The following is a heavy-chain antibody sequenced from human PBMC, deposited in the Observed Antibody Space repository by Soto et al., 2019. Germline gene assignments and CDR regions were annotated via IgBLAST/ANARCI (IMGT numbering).Heavy chain of an antibody. CDR2: IRQDGTET. CDR1: GFTFSTYW. V-gene: IGHV3-7*03. Sequence: EAQLVESGGGLVQPGGSLRLSCAASGFTFSTYWMNWVRQAPGMGLEWLAIIRQDGTETHYVDSVKGRFTISRDNTKNPLLLQMNNLRADDTAVYYCVGGAGWELDYRGQGTLVTVSS. D-gene: IGHD1-26*01. CDR3: VGGAGWELDY. J-gene: IGHJ4*02.